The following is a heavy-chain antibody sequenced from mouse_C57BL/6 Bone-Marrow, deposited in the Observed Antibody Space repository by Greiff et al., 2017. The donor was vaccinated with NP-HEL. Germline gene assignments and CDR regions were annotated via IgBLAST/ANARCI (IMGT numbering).Heavy chain of an antibody. V-gene: IGHV1-55*01. CDR3: ARRGLFITTVVSRYYFDY. CDR2: IYPGSGST. D-gene: IGHD1-1*01. CDR1: GYTFTSYW. Sequence: QVQLQQPGAELVNPGASVKMSCKASGYTFTSYWITWVKQRPGQGLEWIGDIYPGSGSTNYNEKFKSKATLTVDTSSSTAYMQLSSLTSEDSAVYYCARRGLFITTVVSRYYFDYWGQGTTLTVSS. J-gene: IGHJ2*01.